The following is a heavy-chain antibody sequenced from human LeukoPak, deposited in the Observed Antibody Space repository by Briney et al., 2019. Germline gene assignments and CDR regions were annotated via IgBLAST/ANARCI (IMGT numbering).Heavy chain of an antibody. D-gene: IGHD6-19*01. CDR3: ARSPLLGVAGKMGNWFDP. Sequence: ASVKVSCKASGYTFTSYYMHWVRQAPGQGLEWMGIINPSGGSTSYAQKFQGRVTMTRDTSTSTVYMELSSLRSEDTAVYYCARSPLLGVAGKMGNWFDPWGQGTLVTVSS. CDR1: GYTFTSYY. V-gene: IGHV1-46*01. J-gene: IGHJ5*02. CDR2: INPSGGST.